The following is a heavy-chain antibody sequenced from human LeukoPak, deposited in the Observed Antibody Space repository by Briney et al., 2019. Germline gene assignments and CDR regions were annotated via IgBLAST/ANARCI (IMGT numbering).Heavy chain of an antibody. CDR1: GFGFSSYW. J-gene: IGHJ3*01. Sequence: GGSLRLSCEASGFGFSSYWMTWVRQTPGKGLEWVANITQDGSEKYYLDSVKGRFTISRDNAKISVYLQMNSLRAEDTAVYYCAREDYYGSGNYVAWGGAFDVWGQGTTVIVSS. D-gene: IGHD3-10*01. V-gene: IGHV3-7*01. CDR2: ITQDGSEK. CDR3: AREDYYGSGNYVAWGGAFDV.